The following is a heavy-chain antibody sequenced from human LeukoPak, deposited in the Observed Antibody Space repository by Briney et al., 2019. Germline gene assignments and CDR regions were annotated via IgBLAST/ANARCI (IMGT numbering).Heavy chain of an antibody. CDR3: AKDIVATIDYCDF. CDR2: ISGSSGNT. V-gene: IGHV3-23*01. D-gene: IGHD5-12*01. CDR1: GFTFSIYA. Sequence: PGGSLRLSCAASGFTFSIYAMSWVRQAPGKGLEWVSSISGSSGNTYYADSVKGRFTISRDNSKNTLYLQMNSLRAEDTAVYYCAKDIVATIDYCDFWGQGTLVTVSS. J-gene: IGHJ4*02.